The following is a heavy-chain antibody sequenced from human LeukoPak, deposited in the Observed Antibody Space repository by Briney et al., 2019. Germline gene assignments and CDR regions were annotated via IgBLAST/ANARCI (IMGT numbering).Heavy chain of an antibody. V-gene: IGHV1-46*01. J-gene: IGHJ4*02. D-gene: IGHD3-10*01. CDR3: ARSYYGSGSLFDY. Sequence: ASVKVSCKASGYTFTSYYMHWVRQAPGQGLEWMGIINPSGGSTSYAQKFQGRVTITADKSTSTAYMELSSLRSEDTAVYYCARSYYGSGSLFDYWGQGTLVTVSS. CDR2: INPSGGST. CDR1: GYTFTSYY.